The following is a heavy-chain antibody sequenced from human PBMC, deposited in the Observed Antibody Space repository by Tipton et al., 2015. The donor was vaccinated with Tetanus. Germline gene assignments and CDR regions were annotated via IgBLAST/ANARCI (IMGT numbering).Heavy chain of an antibody. CDR2: IYTSEST. D-gene: IGHD6-13*01. V-gene: IGHV4-4*07. Sequence: LRLSCTVSGGSISPYYWSWIRQPAGKGLEWIGRIYTSESTNYNPSLKSRLTMSVDTSKNQFSLRLNSVTAADTAVYYCARMQLYGMDVWGQGTTVTVSS. J-gene: IGHJ6*02. CDR1: GGSISPYY. CDR3: ARMQLYGMDV.